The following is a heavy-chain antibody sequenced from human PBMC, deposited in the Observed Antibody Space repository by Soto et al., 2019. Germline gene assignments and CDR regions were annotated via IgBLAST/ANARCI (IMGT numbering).Heavy chain of an antibody. CDR2: LYYTGST. D-gene: IGHD2-8*01. Sequence: TLSLTCTVSGGSISSGDYYWSWIRQHPGKGLEWIGYLYYTGSTYYNPSLRSRLTISVDRSKNQFSLKLSSVTATDTAIYYCARYRSTANFDYWGQGALVTVSS. CDR1: GGSISSGDYY. V-gene: IGHV4-30-4*08. CDR3: ARYRSTANFDY. J-gene: IGHJ4*02.